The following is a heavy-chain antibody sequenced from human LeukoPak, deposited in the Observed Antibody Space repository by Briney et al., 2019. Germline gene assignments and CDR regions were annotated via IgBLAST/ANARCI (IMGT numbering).Heavy chain of an antibody. Sequence: SVKVSCKASGGTFSSYAISWVRQAPGQGLEWMGGIIPIFGTANYAQKFQGRVTITTDESTSTAYMELSSLRSEDTAVYYCARSQAGVATMPFDYWGQGTLVTVSS. CDR1: GGTFSSYA. CDR3: ARSQAGVATMPFDY. D-gene: IGHD5-24*01. V-gene: IGHV1-69*05. CDR2: IIPIFGTA. J-gene: IGHJ4*02.